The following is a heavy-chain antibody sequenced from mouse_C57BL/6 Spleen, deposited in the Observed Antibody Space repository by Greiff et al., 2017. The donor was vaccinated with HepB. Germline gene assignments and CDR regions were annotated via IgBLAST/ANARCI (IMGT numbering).Heavy chain of an antibody. Sequence: QVQLQQSGAELVRPGASVTLSCKASGYTFTDYEMHWVKQTPVHGLEWIGAIDPETGGTAYNQKFKGKAILTADKSSSTAYMELRSLTSEDSAVYYCTATVVRLYFDYWGQGTTLTVSS. V-gene: IGHV1-15*01. CDR2: IDPETGGT. CDR1: GYTFTDYE. J-gene: IGHJ2*01. CDR3: TATVVRLYFDY. D-gene: IGHD1-1*01.